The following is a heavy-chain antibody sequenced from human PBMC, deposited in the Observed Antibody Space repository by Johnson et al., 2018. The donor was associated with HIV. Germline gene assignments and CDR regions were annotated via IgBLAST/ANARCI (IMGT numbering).Heavy chain of an antibody. Sequence: QVQLVESGGGVVQPGRSLRLSCAASGFTFSSYAMHWVRQAPGKGLEWVAVISYDGSNKYYADSVKGRFTISSDNSKNTLYLQMNSRRAEDTAVYYCASASSGSYYDQEPFDAFDIWGQGTMVTVSS. J-gene: IGHJ3*02. CDR2: ISYDGSNK. V-gene: IGHV3-30-3*01. D-gene: IGHD1-26*01. CDR3: ASASSGSYYDQEPFDAFDI. CDR1: GFTFSSYA.